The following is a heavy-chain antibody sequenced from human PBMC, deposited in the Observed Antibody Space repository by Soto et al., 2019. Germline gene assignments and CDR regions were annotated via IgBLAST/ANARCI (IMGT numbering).Heavy chain of an antibody. V-gene: IGHV3-53*01. CDR1: GFTVSSNY. Sequence: GGSLRLSCAASGFTVSSNYMSWVRQAPGKGLEWVSVIYSGGSTYYADSVKGRFTISRDNSKNTLYLQMNSLRAEDTAVYYCARGRADYGSGSFNYWGQGTLVTVSS. CDR3: ARGRADYGSGSFNY. J-gene: IGHJ4*02. CDR2: IYSGGST. D-gene: IGHD3-10*01.